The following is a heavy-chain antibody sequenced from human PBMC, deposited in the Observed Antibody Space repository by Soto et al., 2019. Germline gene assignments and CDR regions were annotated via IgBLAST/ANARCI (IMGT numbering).Heavy chain of an antibody. CDR1: GFTFSSYA. D-gene: IGHD3-22*01. J-gene: IGHJ4*02. V-gene: IGHV3-23*01. CDR3: AKGGRGYYYASSGYFFFDD. CDR2: ISGSGGST. Sequence: GGSLRLSCAASGFTFSSYAMSWVRQAPGKGLEWVSAISGSGGSTYYADSVKGRFTISIDNSKNTLYLQMNSLRAEDTAVYCCAKGGRGYYYASSGYFFFDDWGQGTLVTVSS.